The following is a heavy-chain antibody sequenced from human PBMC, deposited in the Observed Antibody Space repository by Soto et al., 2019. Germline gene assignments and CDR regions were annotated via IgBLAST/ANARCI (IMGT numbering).Heavy chain of an antibody. CDR3: AKFGGVIPFDY. D-gene: IGHD3-16*01. V-gene: IGHV3-30-3*01. J-gene: IGHJ4*02. CDR1: GFTFSSYA. CDR2: ISYDGSNK. Sequence: GGSLRLSCAASGFTFSSYAMHWVRQAPGKGLEWVAVISYDGSNKYYADSVKGRFTISRDNSKNTLYLQMNSLRAEDTAVYYCAKFGGVIPFDYWGQGTLVTVSS.